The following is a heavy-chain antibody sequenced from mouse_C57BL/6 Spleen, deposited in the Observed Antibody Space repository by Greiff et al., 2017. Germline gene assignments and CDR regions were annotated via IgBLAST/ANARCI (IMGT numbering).Heavy chain of an antibody. CDR1: GYTFTSYW. CDR3: ARVGNLDPFDV. CDR2: IDPSDSYT. J-gene: IGHJ1*03. V-gene: IGHV1-50*01. Sequence: QVQLQQPGAELVKPGASVKLSCKASGYTFTSYWMQWVKQRPGQGLEWIGEIDPSDSYTNYNQNFKGKATLTVDTSSSTAYMQLSRLTAEGSAVYYCARVGNLDPFDVWGTGTTVTVSS.